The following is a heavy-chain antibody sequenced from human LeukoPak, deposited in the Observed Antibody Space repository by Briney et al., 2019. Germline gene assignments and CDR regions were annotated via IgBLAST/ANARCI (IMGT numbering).Heavy chain of an antibody. D-gene: IGHD3-9*01. J-gene: IGHJ5*02. Sequence: GESLKISCKGSGYSFTSYWIGWVSHMPGKGLEWMGIIYPGDSDTRYSPSFQGQVTISADKSISAAYLQWSSLKASDTAMYYCALTYYDILTGSPWGQGTLVTVSS. CDR3: ALTYYDILTGSP. CDR1: GYSFTSYW. CDR2: IYPGDSDT. V-gene: IGHV5-51*01.